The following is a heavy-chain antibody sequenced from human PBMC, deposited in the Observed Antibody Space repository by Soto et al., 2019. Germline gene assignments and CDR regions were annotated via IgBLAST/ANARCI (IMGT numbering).Heavy chain of an antibody. CDR3: AREGWPLLQTGMDV. CDR1: GFTFRSYS. V-gene: IGHV3-48*02. J-gene: IGHJ6*02. D-gene: IGHD2-15*01. Sequence: GGALRLSCAASGFTFRSYSMNWVRQAPGKGLEWVSYISSSNRTINYADSVKGRFIISRDNAKNSLYLQMHSLRDEDTAVYYCAREGWPLLQTGMDVWGQGTTVTVSS. CDR2: ISSSNRTI.